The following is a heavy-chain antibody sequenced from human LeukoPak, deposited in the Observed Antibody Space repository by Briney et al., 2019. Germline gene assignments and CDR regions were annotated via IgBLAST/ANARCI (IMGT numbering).Heavy chain of an antibody. V-gene: IGHV1-69*01. CDR2: IIPIFGTA. J-gene: IGHJ4*02. CDR1: GGTFSSYA. Sequence: ASVKVSCKASGGTFSSYAISWVRQAPGQGLEWMGGIIPIFGTANYAQKFQGRVAITADESTSTAYMELSSLRSEDTAVYYCAKDRTFWSGLLNYFDYWGQGTLVTVPS. CDR3: AKDRTFWSGLLNYFDY. D-gene: IGHD3-3*01.